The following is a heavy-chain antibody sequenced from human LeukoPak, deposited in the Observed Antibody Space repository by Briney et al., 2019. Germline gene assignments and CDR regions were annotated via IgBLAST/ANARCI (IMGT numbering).Heavy chain of an antibody. CDR3: ARDAGSGSLSQFDY. J-gene: IGHJ4*02. CDR1: GGSISSYY. CDR2: IYYSGST. D-gene: IGHD3-10*01. V-gene: IGHV4-59*01. Sequence: SETLSLTCTVSGGSISSYYWSWIRQPPGKGLEWIGYIYYSGSTNYNPSLKSRVTISVDTSKNQFSLKLSSVTAADTAVYYSARDAGSGSLSQFDYWGQGTLVTVSS.